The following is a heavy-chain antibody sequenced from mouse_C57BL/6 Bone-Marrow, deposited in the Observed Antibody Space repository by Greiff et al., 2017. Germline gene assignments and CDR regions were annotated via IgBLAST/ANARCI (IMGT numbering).Heavy chain of an antibody. Sequence: VQLQQSGPELVKPGASVKISCKASGYSFTDYNMNWVKQSNGKSLEWIGVINPNYGTTSYNQKFKGKATLTVDQSSSTAYMQLNSLTSEDSAVYEGESRGKRDGRCVFDFWGRGTTLTVSS. CDR2: INPNYGTT. V-gene: IGHV1-39*01. J-gene: IGHJ1*03. CDR3: ESRGKRDGRCVFDF. CDR1: GYSFTDYN. D-gene: IGHD1-1*01.